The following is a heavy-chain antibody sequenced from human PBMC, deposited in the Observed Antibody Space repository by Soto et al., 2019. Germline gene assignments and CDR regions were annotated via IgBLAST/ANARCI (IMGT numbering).Heavy chain of an antibody. Sequence: LSLTCTVSGGSISSGCYYWSWIRQHPGKGLEWIGYIYYSGSTYYNPSLKSRVTISVDTSKNQFSLKLSSVTAADTAVYYCARSIAARRHLPYGMDVWGQGTTVTVSS. D-gene: IGHD6-6*01. CDR3: ARSIAARRHLPYGMDV. V-gene: IGHV4-31*03. J-gene: IGHJ6*02. CDR2: IYYSGST. CDR1: GGSISSGCYY.